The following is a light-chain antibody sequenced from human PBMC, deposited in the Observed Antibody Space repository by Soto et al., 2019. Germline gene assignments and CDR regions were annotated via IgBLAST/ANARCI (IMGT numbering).Light chain of an antibody. CDR1: SSDVGGYNY. V-gene: IGLV2-8*01. Sequence: QSVLTQPPSASGSPGQSVTISCTGTSSDVGGYNYVSWYQQHPGKAPKLMIYEVSKRPSGVPDRFSGSKSGNTASLTVSGLQAEDEADYYCSSYASSNTFVVFGGGTKLTVL. CDR2: EVS. J-gene: IGLJ2*01. CDR3: SSYASSNTFVV.